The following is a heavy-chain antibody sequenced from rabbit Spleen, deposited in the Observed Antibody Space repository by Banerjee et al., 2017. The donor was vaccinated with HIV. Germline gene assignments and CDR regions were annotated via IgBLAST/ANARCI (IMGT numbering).Heavy chain of an antibody. V-gene: IGHV1S40*01. CDR1: GVSFSFNSY. Sequence: QSLEESGGDLVKPGASLTLTCTASGVSFSFNSYMCWVRQAPGKGLEWISCIAGSSSDFTYSATWAKGRFTCSKTSSTTVTLQMTSLTVADTATYFCARDTGTSFSTYGMDLWGPGTLVTVS. D-gene: IGHD7-1*01. J-gene: IGHJ6*01. CDR2: IAGSSSDFT. CDR3: ARDTGTSFSTYGMDL.